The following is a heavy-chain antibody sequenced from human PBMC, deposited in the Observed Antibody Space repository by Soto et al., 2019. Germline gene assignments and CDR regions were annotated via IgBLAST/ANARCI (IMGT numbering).Heavy chain of an antibody. CDR3: ATTPDGVRGVSDY. Sequence: QVQLVESGGGVVQPGRSLRLSCAASGFTFSSYGMHWVRQAPGKGLEWVAVISYDGSNKYYADSVKGRFTISRDNSKNTLYLQMNSLRAEDTAVYYCATTPDGVRGVSDYWGQGTLVTVSS. V-gene: IGHV3-30*03. CDR1: GFTFSSYG. D-gene: IGHD3-10*01. CDR2: ISYDGSNK. J-gene: IGHJ4*02.